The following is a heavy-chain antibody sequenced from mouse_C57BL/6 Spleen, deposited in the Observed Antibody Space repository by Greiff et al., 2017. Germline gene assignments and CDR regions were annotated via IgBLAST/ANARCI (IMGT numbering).Heavy chain of an antibody. Sequence: QVQLQQPGAELVKPGASVKMSCKASGYTFTSYWITWVKQRPGQGLEWIGDIYPGSGSTNYNEKFKSTATLTVDTSSSTAYMQLSSLTSEYSAVYYCARMRLRAMDYWGQGTSVTVSS. CDR2: IYPGSGST. V-gene: IGHV1-55*01. D-gene: IGHD2-2*01. J-gene: IGHJ4*01. CDR1: GYTFTSYW. CDR3: ARMRLRAMDY.